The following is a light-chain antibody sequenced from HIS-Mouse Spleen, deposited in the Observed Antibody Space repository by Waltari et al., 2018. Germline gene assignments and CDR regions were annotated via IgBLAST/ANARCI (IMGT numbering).Light chain of an antibody. J-gene: IGLJ2*01. CDR2: DVS. Sequence: QSALTQPASVSGSPGQSITISCTGTRSDVGGYNYVSWYQQHPGKAPNLMIYDVSNRPSGVSNRFSGSKSGNTASLTISGLQAEDEADYYCSSYTSSSTHVVFGGGTKLTVL. CDR3: SSYTSSSTHVV. CDR1: RSDVGGYNY. V-gene: IGLV2-14*03.